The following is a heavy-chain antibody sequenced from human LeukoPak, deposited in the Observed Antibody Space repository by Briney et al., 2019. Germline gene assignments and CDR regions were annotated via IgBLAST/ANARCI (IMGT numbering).Heavy chain of an antibody. CDR2: INWNGGST. V-gene: IGHV3-20*04. D-gene: IGHD2-15*01. CDR3: ASGVVAANYFDY. Sequence: PGGSLRLSCATSGFTFDDYGMSWVRQAPGKGLEWVSGINWNGGSTGYADSVKGRFSISRDNAKSALYLQMNSLRAEDTALYYCASGVVAANYFDYWGQGTLVTVSS. J-gene: IGHJ4*02. CDR1: GFTFDDYG.